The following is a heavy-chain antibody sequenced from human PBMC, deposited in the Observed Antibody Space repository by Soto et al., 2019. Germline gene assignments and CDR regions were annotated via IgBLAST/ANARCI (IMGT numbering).Heavy chain of an antibody. CDR2: ISYDGSNK. CDR1: GFTFSSYA. Sequence: GGSLRLSCAASGFTFSSYAMSWVRQAPGKGLEWVAVISYDGSNKYYADSVKGRFTISRDNSKNTLYLQMNSLRAEDTAVYYCAKDAIFGVVIMYYFDYWGQGTLVTVSS. V-gene: IGHV3-30*18. D-gene: IGHD3-3*01. J-gene: IGHJ4*02. CDR3: AKDAIFGVVIMYYFDY.